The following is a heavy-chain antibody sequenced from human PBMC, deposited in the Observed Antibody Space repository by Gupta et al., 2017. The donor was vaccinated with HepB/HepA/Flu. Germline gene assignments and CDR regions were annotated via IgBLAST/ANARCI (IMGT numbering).Heavy chain of an antibody. V-gene: IGHV3-15*01. CDR3: TSPQVDY. CDR1: GFILNNVW. Sequence: EVQLVESGGGLVRPGGSLRLSCAASGFILNNVWMTWVRQAPGKGLEWVGRIRSNTDGGTTDYLAPVKGRFTISRDDSKNTLYLQMNSLKTEDTAVYYCTSPQVDYWGQGTLVTVSS. J-gene: IGHJ4*02. CDR2: IRSNTDGGTT.